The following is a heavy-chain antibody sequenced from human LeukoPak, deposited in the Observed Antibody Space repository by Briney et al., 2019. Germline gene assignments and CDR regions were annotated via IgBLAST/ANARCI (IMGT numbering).Heavy chain of an antibody. J-gene: IGHJ3*02. V-gene: IGHV3-30-3*01. CDR1: GFTFSSYA. D-gene: IGHD2-2*02. Sequence: PGGSLRLSCAASGFTFSSYAMHWVRQAPGKGLEWVAVISYDGSNKYYADSVKGRFTISRDNSKNTLYLQMNSLRAEDTAVYYCAREPISSDAFDIWGQGAMVTVSS. CDR2: ISYDGSNK. CDR3: AREPISSDAFDI.